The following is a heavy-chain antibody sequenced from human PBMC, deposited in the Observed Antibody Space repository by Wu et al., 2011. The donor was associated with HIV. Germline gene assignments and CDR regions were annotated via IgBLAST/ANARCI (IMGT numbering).Heavy chain of an antibody. Sequence: QVQLVQSGAEVKKPGASVKVSCKASGYSFTGYYINWVRQAPGQGLEWMGWINPNNGVTNFAQKFQGRVTMTTDTSTSTAYMELRNLRSDDTAVYYCARATLVTIFGVDWGQGTLVTVSS. CDR3: ARATLVTIFGVD. J-gene: IGHJ4*02. V-gene: IGHV1-2*02. D-gene: IGHD3-3*01. CDR2: INPNNGVT. CDR1: GYSFTGYY.